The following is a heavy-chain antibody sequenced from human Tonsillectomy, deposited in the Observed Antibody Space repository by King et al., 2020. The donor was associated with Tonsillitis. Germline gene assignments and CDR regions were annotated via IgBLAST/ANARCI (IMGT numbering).Heavy chain of an antibody. CDR2: IYPGDSDT. CDR1: GYRFTNYW. CDR3: ARFVFGNDRRAGYLDL. J-gene: IGHJ2*01. D-gene: IGHD1-14*01. V-gene: IGHV5-51*01. Sequence: QLVQSGAEVKKTGESLKISCQGSGYRFTNYWIGWVRQMPGKGLEWMGFIYPGDSDTRYSPSFQGQVTISADKSISIAYLQWRSLKASDTAIYYCARFVFGNDRRAGYLDLWGRGTVVTVSS.